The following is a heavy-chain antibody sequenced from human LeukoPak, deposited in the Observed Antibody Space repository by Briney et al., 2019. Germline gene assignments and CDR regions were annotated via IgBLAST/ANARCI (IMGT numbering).Heavy chain of an antibody. V-gene: IGHV1-69*01. CDR2: IIPIFGTA. D-gene: IGHD2-2*01. Sequence: ASVKVSCKASGGTFSSYAISWVRQAPGQGLEWMGGIIPIFGTANYAQKFQGRVTITADESTSTAYMELSSLRSEGTAVYYCARDPGDYAPLSLDYWGQGTLVTVSS. J-gene: IGHJ4*02. CDR1: GGTFSSYA. CDR3: ARDPGDYAPLSLDY.